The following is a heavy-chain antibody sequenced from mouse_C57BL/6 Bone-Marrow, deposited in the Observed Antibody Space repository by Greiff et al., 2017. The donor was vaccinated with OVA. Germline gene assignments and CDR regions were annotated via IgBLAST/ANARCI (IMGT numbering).Heavy chain of an antibody. CDR2: IDPNSGGT. V-gene: IGHV1-72*01. CDR3: ATYYYGSSYGVFDV. J-gene: IGHJ1*03. Sequence: QVQLKQPGAELVKPGASVKLSCKASGYTFTSYWMHWVKQRPGRGLEWIGRIDPNSGGTKYNEKFKSKATLTVDKPSSTAYMRLSSLTSEDSAVYYCATYYYGSSYGVFDVWGTGTTVTVSS. D-gene: IGHD1-1*01. CDR1: GYTFTSYW.